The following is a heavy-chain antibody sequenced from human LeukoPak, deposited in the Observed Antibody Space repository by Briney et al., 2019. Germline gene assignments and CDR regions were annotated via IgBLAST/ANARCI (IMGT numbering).Heavy chain of an antibody. V-gene: IGHV4-34*01. D-gene: IGHD5-12*01. Sequence: SETLSLTCAVYGGSFSGYYWSWIRQPPGKGLEWIGEINHSGSTNYNPSLKSRVTISVDTSKNQFSLKLSSVTAADTAVYYCASSGYDFSYWGQGTLVTVSS. CDR3: ASSGYDFSY. CDR2: INHSGST. J-gene: IGHJ4*02. CDR1: GGSFSGYY.